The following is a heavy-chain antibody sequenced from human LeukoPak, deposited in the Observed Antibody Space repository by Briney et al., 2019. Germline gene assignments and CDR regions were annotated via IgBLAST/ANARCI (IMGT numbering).Heavy chain of an antibody. V-gene: IGHV4-59*01. J-gene: IGHJ6*04. CDR2: IYNSGNP. CDR1: GGSISSYY. D-gene: IGHD6-13*01. CDR3: ARDRKSSSPLYYYSHMDV. Sequence: PSQSLSPTRTLSGGSISSYYWSWIRHPPEKGLEWVGYIYNSGNPPYNPSLKRRVTLSVDTSKNQFSRKLSSVSAVDTPVYYCARDRKSSSPLYYYSHMDVWGKGTTVTVSS.